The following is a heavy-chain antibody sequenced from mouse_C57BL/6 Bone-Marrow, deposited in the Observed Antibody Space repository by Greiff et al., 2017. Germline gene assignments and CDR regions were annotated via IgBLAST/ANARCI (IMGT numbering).Heavy chain of an antibody. V-gene: IGHV1-82*01. CDR3: ARWAQATSDY. CDR2: IYPGDGDT. Sequence: VQLRQSGPELVKPGASVKISCKASGYAFSSSWMNWVKQRPGKGLEWIGRIYPGDGDTNYNGKFKGKATLTADKSSSTAYMQLSSLTSEDSAVYFCARWAQATSDYWGQGTTLTVSS. D-gene: IGHD3-2*02. CDR1: GYAFSSSW. J-gene: IGHJ2*01.